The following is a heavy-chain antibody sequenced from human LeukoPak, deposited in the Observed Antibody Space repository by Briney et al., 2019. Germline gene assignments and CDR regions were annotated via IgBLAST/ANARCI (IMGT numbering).Heavy chain of an antibody. CDR1: GFTFSSHA. D-gene: IGHD3-22*01. CDR2: ISGSGGST. CDR3: ASGTDYYDSSGFNWFDP. Sequence: GGSLRLSCVASGFTFSSHAMSWVRQTPGKGLEWVSGISGSGGSTYYADSARGRFTVSRDNSKNTLYLQMNSLRAEDTVVYYCASGTDYYDSSGFNWFDPWGQGTLVTVSS. V-gene: IGHV3-23*01. J-gene: IGHJ5*02.